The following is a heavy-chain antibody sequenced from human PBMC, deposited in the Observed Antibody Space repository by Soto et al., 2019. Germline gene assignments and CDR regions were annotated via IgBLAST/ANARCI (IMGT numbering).Heavy chain of an antibody. CDR1: GYTFTSYG. J-gene: IGHJ6*03. D-gene: IGHD3-10*01. V-gene: IGHV1-18*01. CDR2: ISAYNGNT. Sequence: QVQLVQSGAEVKKPGASVKVSCKASGYTFTSYGISWVRQAPGQGLEWMGWISAYNGNTNYSQKLQGRVTMTTDTSTSTAYMELRSLRSYDTAVYYCARVVRGVTYYYYYYMDVWGNGTTVTVSS. CDR3: ARVVRGVTYYYYYYMDV.